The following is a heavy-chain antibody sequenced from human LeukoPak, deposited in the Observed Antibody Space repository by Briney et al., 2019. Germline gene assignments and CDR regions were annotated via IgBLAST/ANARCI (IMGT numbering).Heavy chain of an antibody. CDR1: GFILSDHY. CDR2: TRNKANSYTT. Sequence: GGSLRLSCAASGFILSDHYIDWVRQAPGRGREWVGRTRNKANSYTTEYAASVKGRFTISRDDPKNLLYLQMNSLKSEDTAVYYCGRSGRYRPSDLWGQGTLVTVSS. V-gene: IGHV3-72*01. CDR3: GRSGRYRPSDL. J-gene: IGHJ5*02. D-gene: IGHD1-26*01.